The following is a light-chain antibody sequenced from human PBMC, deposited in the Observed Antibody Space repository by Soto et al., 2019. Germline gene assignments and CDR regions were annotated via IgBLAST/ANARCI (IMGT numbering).Light chain of an antibody. Sequence: QSLLTQPASVSGSPGQSITISCTGTSSDVGGYNYVSWYQHHPGKAPKLIIYEVSNRPSGVSNRFSGSKSGNTASLTISGLQAEDETDYYCSSYTSDNTLVFGGGTKLTVL. CDR1: SSDVGGYNY. J-gene: IGLJ2*01. V-gene: IGLV2-14*01. CDR3: SSYTSDNTLV. CDR2: EVS.